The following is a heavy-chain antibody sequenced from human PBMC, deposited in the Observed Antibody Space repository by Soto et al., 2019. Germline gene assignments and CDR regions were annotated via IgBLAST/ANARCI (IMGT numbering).Heavy chain of an antibody. CDR3: AIFDYGAFDF. D-gene: IGHD4-17*01. V-gene: IGHV3-66*01. CDR2: HYSGGST. J-gene: IGHJ3*01. CDR1: GFSVSGNF. Sequence: EVQLVESGGGLVQPGESLRLSCAVSGFSVSGNFMSWVRQAPGKGLEWVSDHYSGGSTYYADSVKGRFTISRDISKNTLYLQMNSLRPEDTAAYYCAIFDYGAFDFWGRGTMVTVSS.